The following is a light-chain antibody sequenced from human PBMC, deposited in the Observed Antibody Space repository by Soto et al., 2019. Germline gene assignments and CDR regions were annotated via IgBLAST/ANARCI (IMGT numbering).Light chain of an antibody. CDR2: KAS. Sequence: DIQMTQSPSTLSASIGDRVTITCRASQYMSDWLAWYQQKPGKVPKLLISKASYLESGLPLRFSGSGSGREFTLTISSLQPDDFATYYCQQYSSYPCTFGQGTKLEVK. V-gene: IGKV1-5*03. CDR3: QQYSSYPCT. CDR1: QYMSDW. J-gene: IGKJ1*01.